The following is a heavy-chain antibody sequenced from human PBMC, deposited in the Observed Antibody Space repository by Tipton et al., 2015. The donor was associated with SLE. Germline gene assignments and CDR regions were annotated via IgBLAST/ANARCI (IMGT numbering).Heavy chain of an antibody. CDR1: GGSVTSGGSY. D-gene: IGHD2-21*01. CDR2: IHYSGST. CDR3: AKADGVVGGQVPYWYFDL. Sequence: TLSLTCTVSGGSVTSGGSYWSWIRQPPGQRLEWIGYIHYSGSTKYSPSLKSRVTMSVDTSKNQFSLKLSSVTAADTAMYYCAKADGVVGGQVPYWYFDLWGRGTLVTVSS. J-gene: IGHJ2*01. V-gene: IGHV4-61*08.